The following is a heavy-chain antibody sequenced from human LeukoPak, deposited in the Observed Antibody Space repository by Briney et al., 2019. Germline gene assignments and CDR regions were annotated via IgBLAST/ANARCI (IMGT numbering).Heavy chain of an antibody. V-gene: IGHV1-46*01. CDR3: ARVGEGFGHIFTTRGMDV. CDR2: INPSGGST. Sequence: ASVKVSCKASGYTFTSYYMHWVRQAPGQGLEWMGIINPSGGSTSYAQKFQGRVTMTRDTSTSTVYMELSSLRSEDTAVYYCARVGEGFGHIFTTRGMDVWGKGTTVTVSS. CDR1: GYTFTSYY. J-gene: IGHJ6*03. D-gene: IGHD3-10*01.